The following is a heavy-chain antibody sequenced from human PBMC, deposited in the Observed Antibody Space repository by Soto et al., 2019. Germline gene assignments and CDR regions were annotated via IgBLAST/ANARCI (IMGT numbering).Heavy chain of an antibody. Sequence: PGESLKISCKGSGYNFASRWIGWVRQMPGKGLEWMGIIYPGESDTRYSPSFQGQVTISPDKSIDTSYLQWSSLKASDTAMYYCTRSRVRDGYNPDAFDICGQGTMVTVSS. CDR1: GYNFASRW. V-gene: IGHV5-51*01. CDR2: IYPGESDT. J-gene: IGHJ3*02. CDR3: TRSRVRDGYNPDAFDI. D-gene: IGHD5-12*01.